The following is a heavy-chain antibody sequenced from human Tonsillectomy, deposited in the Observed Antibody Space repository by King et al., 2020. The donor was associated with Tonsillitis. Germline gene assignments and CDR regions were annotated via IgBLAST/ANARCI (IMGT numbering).Heavy chain of an antibody. CDR3: ARAYYYDTSRTPDY. CDR1: GFTFSTYG. V-gene: IGHV3-33*05. D-gene: IGHD3-22*01. J-gene: IGHJ4*02. Sequence: QLVQSGGGVVQPGRSLRLSCAASGFTFSTYGIHWVRQAPGKGLEWVALISYDGSNKYYADPVRGRFTISRDTSKNTVYLQMNSLRAEDTAVYYCARAYYYDTSRTPDYWGQGTLFTVSS. CDR2: ISYDGSNK.